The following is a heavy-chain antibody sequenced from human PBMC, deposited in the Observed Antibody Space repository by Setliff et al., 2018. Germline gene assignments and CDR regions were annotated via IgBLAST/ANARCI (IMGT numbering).Heavy chain of an antibody. V-gene: IGHV4-38-2*02. CDR1: GYPISRGFY. Sequence: SETLSLTCTVSGYPISRGFYWGWIRQSPGKGLEWIGSVYHSGSSYQNPSLRSRIAVSVDTSKNQFSLRLNSVTAADTAVYLCARAAARAEYSDTSAYLPFDFWGLGTLVTVSS. J-gene: IGHJ4*02. CDR3: ARAAARAEYSDTSAYLPFDF. D-gene: IGHD3-16*01. CDR2: VYHSGSS.